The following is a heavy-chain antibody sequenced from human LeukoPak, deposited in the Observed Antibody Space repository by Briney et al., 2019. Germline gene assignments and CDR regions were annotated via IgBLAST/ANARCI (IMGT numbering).Heavy chain of an antibody. D-gene: IGHD2-15*01. J-gene: IGHJ4*02. CDR2: IYPGDSDT. CDR1: GYSFTSYW. CDR3: ARRYCSGGSCYFDY. Sequence: GESLKISSKGSGYSFTSYWIGWVRQMSGKGLEWIGIIYPGDSDTRYSPSFQGQVTISADKSISTAYLQWSSLKASDTAMYYCARRYCSGGSCYFDYWGQGTLVTVSS. V-gene: IGHV5-51*01.